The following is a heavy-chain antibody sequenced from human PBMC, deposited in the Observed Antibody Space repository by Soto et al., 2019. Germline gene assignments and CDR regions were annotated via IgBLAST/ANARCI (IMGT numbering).Heavy chain of an antibody. V-gene: IGHV1-18*01. CDR3: ARGSRAAWDELLGVEGDY. Sequence: QVQLVQSGAEVKKPGASVKVSCKASGYTFTSYGISWVRQAPGQGLEWMGWISAYNGNTNYAQKLQGRVTMTTDTSTSTAYMELRSLRSDDTAVYYGARGSRAAWDELLGVEGDYWGQETLVTVSS. CDR1: GYTFTSYG. D-gene: IGHD2-15*01. CDR2: ISAYNGNT. J-gene: IGHJ4*02.